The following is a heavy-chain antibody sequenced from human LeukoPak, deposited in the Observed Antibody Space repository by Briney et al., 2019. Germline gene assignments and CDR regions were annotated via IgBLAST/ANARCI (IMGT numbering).Heavy chain of an antibody. CDR3: AKDGRYFDRYYFDY. CDR1: GGSISSYY. V-gene: IGHV4-59*01. D-gene: IGHD3-9*01. CDR2: IYYSGST. J-gene: IGHJ4*02. Sequence: SETLSLTCTVSGGSISSYYWSWIRQPPGKGLEWIGYIYYSGSTNYNPSLKSRVTISVDTSKNQLSLKLSSVTAADTAVYYCAKDGRYFDRYYFDYWGQGTLVTVSS.